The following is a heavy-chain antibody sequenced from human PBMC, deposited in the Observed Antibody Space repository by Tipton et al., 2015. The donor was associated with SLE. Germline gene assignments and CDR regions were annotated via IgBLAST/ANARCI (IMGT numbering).Heavy chain of an antibody. Sequence: GLVKPSQTLSLTCAISGDSVSSNTAAWDWIRQSPSRGLEWLGRTNYRSKWYTNYALSVKSRITITPDTSKNQFSLQLNSVTPEDTAVYYCARRYCSGGSCCFDYWGQGTLVTVSS. V-gene: IGHV6-1*01. CDR3: ARRYCSGGSCCFDY. D-gene: IGHD2-15*01. J-gene: IGHJ4*02. CDR1: GDSVSSNTAA. CDR2: TNYRSKWYT.